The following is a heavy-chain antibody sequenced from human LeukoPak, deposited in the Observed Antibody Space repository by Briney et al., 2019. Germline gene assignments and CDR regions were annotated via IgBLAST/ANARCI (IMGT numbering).Heavy chain of an antibody. J-gene: IGHJ1*01. CDR3: ARVSRGYCSSTSCPRTAEYFQH. CDR2: TKQDGSEK. V-gene: IGHV3-7*03. CDR1: GFTFSSYW. D-gene: IGHD2-2*01. Sequence: GGSLRLSCAASGFTFSSYWMSWVRQAPGKGLEWVANTKQDGSEKYYVDSVKGRFTISRDNAKNSLYLQMNSLRAEDTAVYYCARVSRGYCSSTSCPRTAEYFQHWGQGTLVTVSS.